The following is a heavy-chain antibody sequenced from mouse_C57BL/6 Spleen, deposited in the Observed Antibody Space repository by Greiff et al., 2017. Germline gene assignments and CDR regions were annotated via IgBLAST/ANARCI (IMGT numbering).Heavy chain of an antibody. Sequence: DVQLVESGGGLVKPGGSLKLSCAASGFTFSDYGMHWVRQAPEKGLEWVAYISSGSSTIYYADTVKGRFTISRDNAKNTLFLQMTSLRSEDTAMYYCARWDGYHWYFDVWGTGTTVTVSS. V-gene: IGHV5-17*01. CDR2: ISSGSSTI. D-gene: IGHD2-3*01. J-gene: IGHJ1*03. CDR1: GFTFSDYG. CDR3: ARWDGYHWYFDV.